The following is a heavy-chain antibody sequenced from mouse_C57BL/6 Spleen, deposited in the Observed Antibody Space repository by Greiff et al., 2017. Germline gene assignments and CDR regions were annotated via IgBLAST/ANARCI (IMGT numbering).Heavy chain of an antibody. J-gene: IGHJ2*01. D-gene: IGHD1-1*01. Sequence: EVKLMESGPGLVKPSQSLSLTCSVTGYSITSGYYWNWIRQFPGNKLEWMGYISYDGSNNYNPSLKNRISITRDTSKNQFFLKLNSVTTEDTATYYCAREGSYYGSLDYWGQGTTLTVSS. V-gene: IGHV3-6*01. CDR2: ISYDGSN. CDR1: GYSITSGYY. CDR3: AREGSYYGSLDY.